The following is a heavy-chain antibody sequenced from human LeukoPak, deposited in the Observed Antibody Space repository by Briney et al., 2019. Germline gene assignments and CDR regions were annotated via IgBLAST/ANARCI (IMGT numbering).Heavy chain of an antibody. CDR2: INTGNGNT. J-gene: IGHJ4*02. CDR3: ARARRYFDWLLDDY. D-gene: IGHD3-9*01. Sequence: ASVKVSCKASGYTFTSYTMHWVRQAPGQRLEWMGWINTGNGNTKSSQGFQDRVTITRDTSASTAYMELSRLGSDDTAVYYCARARRYFDWLLDDYWGQGTLVTVSS. CDR1: GYTFTSYT. V-gene: IGHV1-3*04.